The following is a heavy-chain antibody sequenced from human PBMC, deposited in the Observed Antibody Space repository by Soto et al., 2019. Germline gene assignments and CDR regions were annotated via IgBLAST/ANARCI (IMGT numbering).Heavy chain of an antibody. J-gene: IGHJ6*02. CDR2: VYYSGGA. Sequence: LSLTCIVSGGSLSGYYWSWIRQPPGKGLEWIGNVYYSGGAKYNPSVKRRVTISVDTSNNQFSLNLSSVTAADTAVYYCTSDGDGRMTTNPHDYYGMDVWGQGITVTVSS. CDR1: GGSLSGYY. CDR3: TSDGDGRMTTNPHDYYGMDV. D-gene: IGHD2-21*02. V-gene: IGHV4-59*01.